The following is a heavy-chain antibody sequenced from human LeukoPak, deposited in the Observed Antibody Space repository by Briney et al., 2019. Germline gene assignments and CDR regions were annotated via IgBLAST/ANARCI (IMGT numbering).Heavy chain of an antibody. D-gene: IGHD2/OR15-2a*01. Sequence: GGSLRLSCAADSTFTSHTYSWVRQTPGKGLEWVAKMKEDGRTTYYVDSVKGRFTISRDNAKRSLYLQMSSLKVEDTAVYYCARGGASHFDPWGQGTLVTVSS. CDR1: TFTSHTYS. CDR2: MKEDGRTT. V-gene: IGHV3-7*04. J-gene: IGHJ5*02. CDR3: ARGGASHFDP.